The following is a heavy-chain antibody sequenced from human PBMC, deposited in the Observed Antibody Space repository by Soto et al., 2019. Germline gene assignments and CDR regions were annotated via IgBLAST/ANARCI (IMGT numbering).Heavy chain of an antibody. CDR3: ARAHEQQLPWFDP. D-gene: IGHD6-13*01. CDR2: INPNSGGT. Sequence: ASVKVSCKASGYTFTGYYMHWVRQAPGQGLEWMGWINPNSGGTNYAQKFQGWVTMTRDTSISTAYMELSRLRSDDTAVYYCARAHEQQLPWFDPWGQGTLVTVS. J-gene: IGHJ5*02. V-gene: IGHV1-2*04. CDR1: GYTFTGYY.